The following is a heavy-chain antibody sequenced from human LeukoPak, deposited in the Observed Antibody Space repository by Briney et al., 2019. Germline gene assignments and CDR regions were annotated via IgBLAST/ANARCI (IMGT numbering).Heavy chain of an antibody. V-gene: IGHV3-23*01. CDR1: GFTFNTYA. CDR2: ICGSGGCT. J-gene: IGHJ4*02. CDR3: AKTTVGYSSGRYPGWPADC. Sequence: GGSLRLSCAASGFTFNTYAIYWVRQAPGKGLEWVSGICGSGGCTYYADSVKGRFSISRDNSKNTVYLQMNSPTADDTAVYYCAKTTVGYSSGRYPGWPADCWGQGTLVTVSS. D-gene: IGHD6-19*01.